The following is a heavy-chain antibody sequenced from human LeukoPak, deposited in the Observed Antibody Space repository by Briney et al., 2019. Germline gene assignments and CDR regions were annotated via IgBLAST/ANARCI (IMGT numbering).Heavy chain of an antibody. J-gene: IGHJ3*02. Sequence: NTGGSLRLSCAASGFTFSSYSMNWVRQAPGKGLEWVSSISSSSSYIYYADSVKGRFTISRDNAKNSLYLQMNSLRAEDTAVYYCARTYCGGDCYYAFDIWGQGTMVTVSS. V-gene: IGHV3-21*01. CDR3: ARTYCGGDCYYAFDI. CDR2: ISSSSSYI. D-gene: IGHD2-21*02. CDR1: GFTFSSYS.